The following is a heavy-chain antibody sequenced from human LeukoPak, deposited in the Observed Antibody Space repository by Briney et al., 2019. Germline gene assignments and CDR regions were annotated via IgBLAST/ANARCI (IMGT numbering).Heavy chain of an antibody. CDR3: ARERPELLWFGELGY. D-gene: IGHD3-10*01. Sequence: PGGSLRLSCAASGFTFSSYWMSWVRQAPGKGLEYVSAISSNGGSTYYANSVKGRFTISRDNSKNTLYLQMGSLRAEDMAVYYCARERPELLWFGELGYWGQGTLVTVSS. V-gene: IGHV3-64*01. CDR2: ISSNGGST. CDR1: GFTFSSYW. J-gene: IGHJ4*02.